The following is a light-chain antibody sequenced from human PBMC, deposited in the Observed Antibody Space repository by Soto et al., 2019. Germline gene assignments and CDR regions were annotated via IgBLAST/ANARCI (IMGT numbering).Light chain of an antibody. CDR3: QQYDNWPTWT. CDR1: QSVSSN. Sequence: EIVMTQSPATLSVSPGERATLSCKASQSVSSNLAWYQQKPGQAPRLLIYGASTRATDIPARFSGSGSGTEFTLTISRLQSEDFAVYYCQQYDNWPTWTFGQGTKVEIK. V-gene: IGKV3-15*01. J-gene: IGKJ1*01. CDR2: GAS.